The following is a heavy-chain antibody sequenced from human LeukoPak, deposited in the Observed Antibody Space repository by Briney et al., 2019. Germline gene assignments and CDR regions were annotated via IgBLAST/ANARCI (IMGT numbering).Heavy chain of an antibody. Sequence: GGSLRLSFAASGFTFDDYAVHWVRQVPGKGLEWVSGFNWNTGNIDYADSVKGRFTISREHAKNSLYLQMNSLRTEDTAFYYCAKVHCSSADCFTGGFDCWGQGTLVIVSS. D-gene: IGHD2-2*02. J-gene: IGHJ4*02. CDR2: FNWNTGNI. CDR3: AKVHCSSADCFTGGFDC. V-gene: IGHV3-9*01. CDR1: GFTFDDYA.